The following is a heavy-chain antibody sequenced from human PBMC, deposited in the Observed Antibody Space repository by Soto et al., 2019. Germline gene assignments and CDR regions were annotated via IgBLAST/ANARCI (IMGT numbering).Heavy chain of an antibody. CDR1: EGSITGYY. J-gene: IGHJ6*02. V-gene: IGHV4-34*01. Sequence: SETLSVTCAVEEGSITGYYWSWIRQPPGKGLEWIGEINHSGSTNYNPSLKSRVTISVDTSKNQSSLKLSSVTAADTAVYYCARGSRYCSGGSCWGYYYYYGMDVWGQGTTVTVSS. CDR3: ARGSRYCSGGSCWGYYYYYGMDV. CDR2: INHSGST. D-gene: IGHD2-15*01.